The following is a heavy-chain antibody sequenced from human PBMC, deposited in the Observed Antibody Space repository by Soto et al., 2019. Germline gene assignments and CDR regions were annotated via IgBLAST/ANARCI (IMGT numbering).Heavy chain of an antibody. D-gene: IGHD1-1*01. CDR1: GYTFTVFG. V-gene: IGHV1-18*01. CDR3: ARDPGGATGFDP. CDR2: ISPYNGNT. J-gene: IGHJ5*02. Sequence: ASVKVSCKASGYTFTVFGISWVRQAPGQGPEWMGWISPYNGNTNYAQKFRGRLTMTTDTSTSTAYMELRSLRSDDTAVYYCARDPGGATGFDPWGQGTLVTVSS.